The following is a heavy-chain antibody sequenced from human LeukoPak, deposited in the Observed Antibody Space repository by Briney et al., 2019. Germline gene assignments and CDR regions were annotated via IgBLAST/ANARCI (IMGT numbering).Heavy chain of an antibody. D-gene: IGHD5-18*01. J-gene: IGHJ4*02. V-gene: IGHV3-23*01. CDR2: ISGSGGNI. Sequence: GGSLRLSCVVSGFIFSDYAMSRVRQAPGKGLEWISTISGSGGNIYYADSVKGRFIIARDNTENTLYLEMDSLRVEDTAIYYCAWKDTTMLYFDFWGQGTLVTVSS. CDR1: GFIFSDYA. CDR3: AWKDTTMLYFDF.